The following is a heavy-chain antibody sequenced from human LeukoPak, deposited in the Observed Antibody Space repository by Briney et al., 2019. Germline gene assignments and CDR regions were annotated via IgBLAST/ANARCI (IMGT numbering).Heavy chain of an antibody. Sequence: ASVKVSCKASGYTFISHGISWVRLAPGQGPEWMGWISVYNGDTNYAQKFQGRVTMTTDTATTTAYMELRSLKSDDTAVYYCARNAYSISSENYFDYWGQGTLVTVSS. CDR1: GYTFISHG. D-gene: IGHD6-6*01. CDR3: ARNAYSISSENYFDY. CDR2: ISVYNGDT. V-gene: IGHV1-18*01. J-gene: IGHJ4*02.